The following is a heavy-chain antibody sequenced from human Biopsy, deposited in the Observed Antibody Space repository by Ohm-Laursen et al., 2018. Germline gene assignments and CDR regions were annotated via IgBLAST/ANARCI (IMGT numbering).Heavy chain of an antibody. V-gene: IGHV3-48*01. J-gene: IGHJ4*02. CDR2: ISSGSSPI. D-gene: IGHD1/OR15-1a*01. CDR3: ARGRTGG. CDR1: GVTLSGYK. Sequence: SLRLSCTASGVTLSGYKMNWVRQAPGKGLEWVSFISSGSSPIYYADSVKGRFTISRDDAKNSLYLQMNSLRAEDTAVYYCARGRTGGWGQGTLVTVSS.